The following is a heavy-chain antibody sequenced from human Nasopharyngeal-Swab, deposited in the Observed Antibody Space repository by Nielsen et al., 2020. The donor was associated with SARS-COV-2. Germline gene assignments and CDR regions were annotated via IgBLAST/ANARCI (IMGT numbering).Heavy chain of an antibody. Sequence: WVRQAPGQGLEWMEWINTNTGNPTYAQGFTGRFVFSLDTSVSTAYLQISSLKAEDTAVYYCAREGRYPRYYYYDMDVWGQGTTVTVSS. V-gene: IGHV7-4-1*02. D-gene: IGHD1-26*01. CDR2: INTNTGNP. CDR3: AREGRYPRYYYYDMDV. J-gene: IGHJ6*02.